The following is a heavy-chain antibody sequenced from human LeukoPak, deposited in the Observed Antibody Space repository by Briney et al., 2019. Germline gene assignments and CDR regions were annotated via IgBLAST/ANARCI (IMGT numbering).Heavy chain of an antibody. Sequence: GGSLRLSCAASGFTFSSYAMHWVRQAPGKGLEWVAVISYDGSNKYYADSVKGRFTISRDNSKNTLYLQMNSLRAEDTAVYYCARTGAPFYYYYGMDVWGQGTTVTVSS. V-gene: IGHV3-30-3*01. CDR1: GFTFSSYA. J-gene: IGHJ6*02. CDR2: ISYDGSNK. D-gene: IGHD3-10*01. CDR3: ARTGAPFYYYYGMDV.